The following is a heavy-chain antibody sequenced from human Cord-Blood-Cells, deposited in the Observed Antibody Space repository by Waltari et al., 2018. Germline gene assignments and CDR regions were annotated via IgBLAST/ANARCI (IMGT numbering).Heavy chain of an antibody. V-gene: IGHV4-59*01. CDR2: IYYSGST. CDR1: GGSISSYS. CDR3: ARDSYGSGSYYYYYYGMDV. D-gene: IGHD3-10*01. J-gene: IGHJ6*02. Sequence: QVQLQESGPGLVKPSETLSLTCTVSGGSISSYSWSWIRQPPGKGLEWIGYIYYSGSTNYNPSLKSRVTISVDTSKNQFSLKLSSVTAADTAVYYCARDSYGSGSYYYYYYGMDVWGQGTTVTVSS.